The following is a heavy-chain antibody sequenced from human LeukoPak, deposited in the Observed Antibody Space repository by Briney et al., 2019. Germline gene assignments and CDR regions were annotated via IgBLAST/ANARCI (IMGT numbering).Heavy chain of an antibody. CDR1: GFTFDDYT. CDR3: ARDVATSY. Sequence: GGSLRLSCAASGFTFDDYTMHWVRQAPGKGLEWVSLISWDGGSTYYADSVKGRFTISRDNSKNSLYLQMNSLRTEDTAVYYCARDVATSYWGQGTLVTVSS. J-gene: IGHJ4*02. D-gene: IGHD5-12*01. V-gene: IGHV3-43*01. CDR2: ISWDGGST.